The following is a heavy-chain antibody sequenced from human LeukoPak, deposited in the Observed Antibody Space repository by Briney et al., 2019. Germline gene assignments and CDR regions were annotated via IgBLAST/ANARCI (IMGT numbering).Heavy chain of an antibody. CDR2: ISRSGVNT. D-gene: IGHD6-6*01. J-gene: IGHJ4*01. Sequence: VGSLRLSCAASGFTFSSYAMNWVRQAPGKGLEWVSVISRSGVNTYYADSVKGRFTISRDNSKNTLYLQMNSLRVDDTAVYSCAKGSHGYSSSSADYWGQGTLVTVSS. V-gene: IGHV3-23*01. CDR3: AKGSHGYSSSSADY. CDR1: GFTFSSYA.